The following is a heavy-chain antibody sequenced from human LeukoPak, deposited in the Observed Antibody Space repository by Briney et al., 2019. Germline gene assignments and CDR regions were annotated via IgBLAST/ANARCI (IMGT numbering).Heavy chain of an antibody. CDR1: GYTFTGYY. Sequence: ASVTVSCKASGYTFTGYYMHWVRQAPGQGLEWMGRNNPNSGDSNYSQKFQGRVTMTRDTSISTAYMEMSRLTFDDTAVYYCASSYGDYAPLDYWGQGTLVTVSS. J-gene: IGHJ4*02. D-gene: IGHD4-17*01. V-gene: IGHV1-2*06. CDR3: ASSYGDYAPLDY. CDR2: NNPNSGDS.